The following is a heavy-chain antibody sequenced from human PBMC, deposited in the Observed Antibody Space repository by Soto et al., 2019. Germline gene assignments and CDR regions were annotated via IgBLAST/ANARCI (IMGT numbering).Heavy chain of an antibody. CDR1: GFTFSSYG. Sequence: PGGSLRLSCAASGFTFSSYGMHWVRQAPGKGLEWVAVIWYDGSNKYYADSVKGRFTISRDNSKNTLYLQMNSLRAEDTAVYYCARERDYAPEGSFDYWGQGTLVTVSS. V-gene: IGHV3-33*01. D-gene: IGHD4-17*01. J-gene: IGHJ4*02. CDR2: IWYDGSNK. CDR3: ARERDYAPEGSFDY.